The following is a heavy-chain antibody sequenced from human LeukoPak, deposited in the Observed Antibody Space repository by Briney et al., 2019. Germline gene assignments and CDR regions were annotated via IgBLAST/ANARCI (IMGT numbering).Heavy chain of an antibody. D-gene: IGHD1-7*01. J-gene: IGHJ4*02. V-gene: IGHV3-43D*03. CDR2: ITWDGGTT. CDR1: GFTFDDYA. Sequence: GGSLRLSCAASGFTFDDYAMRWVRHAPGKGLEWVSLITWDGGTTHYPDSVKGRFTISSENTKNSLFLQMNSLRAEDTALYYCAKSFDWNYLNYFDYWGQGTLVTVSS. CDR3: AKSFDWNYLNYFDY.